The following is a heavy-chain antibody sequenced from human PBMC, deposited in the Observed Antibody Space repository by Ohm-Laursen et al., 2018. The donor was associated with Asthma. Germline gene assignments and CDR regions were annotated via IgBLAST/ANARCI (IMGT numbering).Heavy chain of an antibody. V-gene: IGHV3-30-3*01. J-gene: IGHJ4*02. CDR2: GGSYYDGGLK. CDR3: ARDVMEWYLPAFDF. D-gene: IGHD3-3*01. CDR1: GFTFRSYA. Sequence: LRLSCAASGFTFRSYAMHWARQAPGKGLEWVAVGGSYYDGGLKYYADSVNGRFTVSRDDSKNTLYLQMNSLRPDDTAVYYCARDVMEWYLPAFDFWGQGTLVTVSS.